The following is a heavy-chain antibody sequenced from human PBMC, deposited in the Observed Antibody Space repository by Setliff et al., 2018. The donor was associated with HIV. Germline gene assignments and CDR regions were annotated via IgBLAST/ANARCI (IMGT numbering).Heavy chain of an antibody. CDR3: AHSRSGVES. CDR2: VYGTNEK. D-gene: IGHD6-19*01. V-gene: IGHV2-5*01. J-gene: IGHJ4*02. CDR1: GFSLNNDGVA. Sequence: SGPTLVHPTQTLTLTCTFSGFSLNNDGVALGWVRLSPRKSLQWLGFVYGTNEKRYNPSLNNRLTITGHPSKNQVVLTMTNMDPEDTATYFCAHSRSGVESWGQGLLVTVSS.